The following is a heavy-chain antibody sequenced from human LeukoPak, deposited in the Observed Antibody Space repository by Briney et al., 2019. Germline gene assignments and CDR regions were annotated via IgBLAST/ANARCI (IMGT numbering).Heavy chain of an antibody. CDR2: ISSSSSYI. J-gene: IGHJ1*01. D-gene: IGHD6-19*01. V-gene: IGHV3-21*01. CDR3: ARGYSCGWEYFQH. Sequence: GGSLRLSCAASGFTFSSYSMNWVRQAPGKGLEWVSSISSSSSYIYYADSVKGRFTISRDNAKNSLYLQMNSLRAEDTAVYYCARGYSCGWEYFQHWGQGTLVTVSS. CDR1: GFTFSSYS.